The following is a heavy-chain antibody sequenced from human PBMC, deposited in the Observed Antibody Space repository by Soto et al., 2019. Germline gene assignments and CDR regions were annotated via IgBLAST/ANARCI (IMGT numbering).Heavy chain of an antibody. CDR3: AHRGSGYAWDY. V-gene: IGHV2-5*02. CDR1: GFSLSTSGVG. J-gene: IGHJ4*02. D-gene: IGHD5-12*01. CDR2: IYWDDDK. Sequence: QITLKESGPTLVKPTQTLTLTCTFSGFSLSTSGVGVGWIRQPPGKALEWLALIYWDDDKRDSPSLKSRLTIPQDTSKDQVVLTLINMDPVDTATYYCAHRGSGYAWDYWGQGTLVTVSS.